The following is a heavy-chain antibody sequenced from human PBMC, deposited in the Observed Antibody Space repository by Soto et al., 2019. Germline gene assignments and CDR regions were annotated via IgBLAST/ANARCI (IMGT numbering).Heavy chain of an antibody. CDR3: AKGPYYDFWSGYPTYYYMDV. CDR2: IYYSGST. CDR1: GGSISSYY. D-gene: IGHD3-3*01. V-gene: IGHV4-59*08. Sequence: SETLSLTCTVSGGSISSYYWSWIRQPPGKGLEWIGYIYYSGSTNYNPSLKSRVTISVDTSKNQFSLKLSSVTAADTAVYYCAKGPYYDFWSGYPTYYYMDVRAKRTTVTVSS. J-gene: IGHJ6*03.